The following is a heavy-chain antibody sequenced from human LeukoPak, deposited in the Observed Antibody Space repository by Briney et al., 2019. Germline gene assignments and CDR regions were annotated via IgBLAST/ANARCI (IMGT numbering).Heavy chain of an antibody. CDR1: GFTFSSYW. CDR3: ARFPGADYFDY. J-gene: IGHJ4*02. Sequence: PGGSLRLSCAASGFTFSSYWMHWVRQAPGKGLVWVSRINSDGSSTSYADSVKGRFTISRDNPKNSLYLQMNSLRAEDTAVYYCARFPGADYFDYWGQGTLVTVSS. V-gene: IGHV3-74*01. CDR2: INSDGSST. D-gene: IGHD3-10*01.